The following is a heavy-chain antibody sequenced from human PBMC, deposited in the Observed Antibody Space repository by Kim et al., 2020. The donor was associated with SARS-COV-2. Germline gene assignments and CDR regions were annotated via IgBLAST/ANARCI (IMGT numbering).Heavy chain of an antibody. CDR1: GFTFGDYA. CDR2: IRSKAYGGTT. CDR3: TRDGYSSSWDDRLFFDY. D-gene: IGHD6-13*01. Sequence: GGSLRLSCTASGFTFGDYAMSWFRQAPGKGLEWVGFIRSKAYGGTTEYAASVKGRFTISRDDSKSIAYLQMNSLKTEDTAVYYCTRDGYSSSWDDRLFFDYWGQGTLVTVSS. V-gene: IGHV3-49*03. J-gene: IGHJ4*02.